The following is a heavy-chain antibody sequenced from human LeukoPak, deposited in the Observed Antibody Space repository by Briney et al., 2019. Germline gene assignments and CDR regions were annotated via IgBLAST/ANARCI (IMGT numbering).Heavy chain of an antibody. V-gene: IGHV1-69*05. D-gene: IGHD2-2*01. CDR1: GYTFTGYY. CDR3: ARDYCSSTSCHRAFDI. Sequence: SVKVSCKASGYTFTGYYMHWVRQAPGQGLEWMGGIIPIFGTANYAQKFQGRVTITTDESTSTAYMELSSLRSEDTAVYYCARDYCSSTSCHRAFDIWGQGTMVTVSS. J-gene: IGHJ3*02. CDR2: IIPIFGTA.